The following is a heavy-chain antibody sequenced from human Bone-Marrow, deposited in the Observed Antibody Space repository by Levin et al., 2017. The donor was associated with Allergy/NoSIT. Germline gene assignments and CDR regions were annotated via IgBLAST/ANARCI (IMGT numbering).Heavy chain of an antibody. CDR1: CYSITRPP. Sequence: SHTLSLTCPVSCYSITRPPCRWIRQTAGKGLEWIGRIYPNGSANYNPSLKSRVTMSVSPSKNQFSLKLSSVTAADTALYYCASRIAATGAVDSWDHGTLVTVSS. D-gene: IGHD6-13*01. CDR3: ASRIAATGAVDS. J-gene: IGHJ5*01. V-gene: IGHV4-4*07. CDR2: IYPNGSA.